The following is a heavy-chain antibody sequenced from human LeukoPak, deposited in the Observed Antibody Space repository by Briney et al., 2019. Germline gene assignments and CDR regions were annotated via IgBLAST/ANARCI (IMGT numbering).Heavy chain of an antibody. J-gene: IGHJ5*02. D-gene: IGHD6-13*01. CDR1: GYSISSGYY. CDR2: IYHSGST. CDR3: ARDPRTGYSSSWYALNWFDP. Sequence: PSETLSLTCTVSGYSISSGYYWGWIRPPPGKGLEWIGSIYHSGSTYYNPSLKSRVTISVDTSKNQFSLKLSSVTAADTAVYYCARDPRTGYSSSWYALNWFDPWGQGTLVTVSS. V-gene: IGHV4-38-2*02.